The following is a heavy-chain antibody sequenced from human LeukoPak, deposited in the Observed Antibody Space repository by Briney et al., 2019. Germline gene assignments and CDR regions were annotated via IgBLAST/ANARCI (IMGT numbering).Heavy chain of an antibody. J-gene: IGHJ4*02. CDR1: GYSFTGYY. CDR3: AREATTAGHFFDS. Sequence: ASVKVSCKASGYSFTGYYIHWVGQAPGQGLEWMGRINSNSGDTDYAQKFQGRVTLTRDTSISTAYMEVTRLTSDDTAVYYCAREATTAGHFFDSWGQGSLVTVSS. CDR2: INSNSGDT. D-gene: IGHD6-13*01. V-gene: IGHV1-2*02.